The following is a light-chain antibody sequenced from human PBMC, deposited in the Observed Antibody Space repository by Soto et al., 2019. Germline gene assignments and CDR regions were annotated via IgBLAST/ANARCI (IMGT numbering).Light chain of an antibody. CDR1: QTVSSGY. CDR2: DAS. CDR3: QQYSSSPYT. V-gene: IGKV3D-20*01. J-gene: IGKJ2*01. Sequence: EIVLTQSPVTLSLAPGETATLSCGASQTVSSGYLAWYHQRPCLAPRLLISDASSRATGIPDRFSGSGSGTGFSLTIRRLEPDDFAVYYCQQYSSSPYTFGQGTTLEIK.